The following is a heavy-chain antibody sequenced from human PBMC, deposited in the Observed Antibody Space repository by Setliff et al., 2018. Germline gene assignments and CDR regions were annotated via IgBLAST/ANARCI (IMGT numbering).Heavy chain of an antibody. D-gene: IGHD1-1*01. CDR2: SYYIGNT. J-gene: IGHJ4*02. V-gene: IGHV4-39*01. CDR3: ARTGTYRYFDY. CDR1: GGPITSPSHL. Sequence: SETLSLTCRVSGGPITSPSHLWAWIRQPPGKGPEWIGSSYYIGNTVYNPSLKSRLTISVDTSRNEFSLKLTSVTAADTAVYYCARTGTYRYFDYWGRGTLVTVSS.